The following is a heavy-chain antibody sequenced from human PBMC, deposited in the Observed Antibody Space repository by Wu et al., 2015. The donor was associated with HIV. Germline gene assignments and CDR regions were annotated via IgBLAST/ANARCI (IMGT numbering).Heavy chain of an antibody. CDR1: GGNFRSYA. CDR2: IIPAFGTT. CDR3: ARPWQLRNGWPFFDY. J-gene: IGHJ4*02. D-gene: IGHD4-23*01. Sequence: QVQLVQSGAEVKKPGSSVRVSCKASGGNFRSYAMTWVRQAPGQGLEWMGGIIPAFGTTDYAGKFQGRVTISADDSTSTAYMELKRLTSEDTAVYYCARPWQLRNGWPFFDYWGQGTLVTVSS. V-gene: IGHV1-69*12.